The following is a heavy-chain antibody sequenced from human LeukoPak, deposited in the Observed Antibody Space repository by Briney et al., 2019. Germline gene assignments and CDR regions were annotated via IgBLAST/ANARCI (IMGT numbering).Heavy chain of an antibody. CDR1: GFTFDDYA. CDR3: AKETGGGSFEY. Sequence: VGCLRLSCAASGFTFDDYAMHWVRQAPGKGLEWVSLISGDAGSTYYADSVQGRFTISRDNSKDSLYLQMNSLRTEDTALYYCAKETGGGSFEYWGQGTLVTVSS. CDR2: ISGDAGST. J-gene: IGHJ4*02. D-gene: IGHD3-16*01. V-gene: IGHV3-43*02.